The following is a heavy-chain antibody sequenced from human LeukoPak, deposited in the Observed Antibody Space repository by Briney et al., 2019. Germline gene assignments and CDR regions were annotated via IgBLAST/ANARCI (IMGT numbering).Heavy chain of an antibody. J-gene: IGHJ4*02. V-gene: IGHV3-21*01. CDR2: ISSSNSYI. CDR3: GRDEGIAVALDY. CDR1: GFTFSSYS. Sequence: KPGGSLRLSCAASGFTFSSYSMNWVRQAPGKGLEWVSSISSSNSYIFYAHSVKGRFTISRDNAKNSLYLQMNSLRAEDTAVYYCGRDEGIAVALDYWGQGTLVTVSS. D-gene: IGHD6-19*01.